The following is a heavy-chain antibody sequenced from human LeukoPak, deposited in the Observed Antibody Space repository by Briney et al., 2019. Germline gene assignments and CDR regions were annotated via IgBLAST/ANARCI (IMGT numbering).Heavy chain of an antibody. D-gene: IGHD6-6*01. Sequence: SETLSLTCTVSGGSISSYYWSWIRQPPGKGLEWIGYIYYSGSTNYNPSLKSRVTISVDTSKNQFSLKLSSVTAADTAVYYCAREGGARPRWFDPWGQGTLVTVSS. V-gene: IGHV4-59*12. J-gene: IGHJ5*02. CDR1: GGSISSYY. CDR2: IYYSGST. CDR3: AREGGARPRWFDP.